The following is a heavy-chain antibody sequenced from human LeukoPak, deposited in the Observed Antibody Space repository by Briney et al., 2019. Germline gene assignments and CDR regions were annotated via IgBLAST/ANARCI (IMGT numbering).Heavy chain of an antibody. V-gene: IGHV4-39*07. J-gene: IGHJ4*02. CDR3: ASGYCSSTSCYLNY. CDR1: GGSISSSSYY. Sequence: PSETLSLTCTVSGGSISSSSYYWGWIRQSPGKGLEWIGSIYYSGSTYYNPSLKSRVTISVDTSKSQFSLKLSSVTAADTAVYYCASGYCSSTSCYLNYWGQGTLVTVSS. D-gene: IGHD2-2*01. CDR2: IYYSGST.